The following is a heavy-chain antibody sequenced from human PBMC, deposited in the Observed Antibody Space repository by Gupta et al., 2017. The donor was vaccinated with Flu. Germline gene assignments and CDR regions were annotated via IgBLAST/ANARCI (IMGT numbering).Heavy chain of an antibody. J-gene: IGHJ6*02. CDR1: GGTFSSYA. CDR2: IIPIFGTA. V-gene: IGHV1-69*01. Sequence: QVQLVQSGAEVKKPGSSVKVSCKASGGTFSSYAISWVRQAPGQGLEWMGGIIPIFGTANYAQKFQGRVTITADESTSTAYMELSSLRSEDTAVYYCARVPDRSGWYGAPVSYYYYGMDVWGQGTTVTVSS. D-gene: IGHD6-19*01. CDR3: ARVPDRSGWYGAPVSYYYYGMDV.